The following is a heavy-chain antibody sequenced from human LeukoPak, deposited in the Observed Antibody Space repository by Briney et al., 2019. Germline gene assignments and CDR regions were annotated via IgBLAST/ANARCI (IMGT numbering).Heavy chain of an antibody. CDR3: PRLHRGDDAFDI. CDR2: IYYSGST. D-gene: IGHD3-10*01. CDR1: GGSISSYY. V-gene: IGHV4-59*08. J-gene: IGHJ3*02. Sequence: SETLSLTCTVSGGSISSYYWSWIRQPPGKGLEWIGYIYYSGSTNYNPSLKSRVTISVDTSKNHLSLKLSSVTAADTAVYYCPRLHRGDDAFDIWGQGTMVTVSS.